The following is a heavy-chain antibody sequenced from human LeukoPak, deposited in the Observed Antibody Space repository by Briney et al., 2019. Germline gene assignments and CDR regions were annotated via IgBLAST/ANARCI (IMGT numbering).Heavy chain of an antibody. CDR2: IKKDGSEK. Sequence: PGGSLRLSCAASGFTFSSYWMNWVRQAPGKGLEWVANIKKDGSEKYYVDSVKGRFTISRDNAKNSLYLQMNSLRAEDTAVYYCARSERSSWFYFDYWGQGTLVTVSS. CDR1: GFTFSSYW. CDR3: ARSERSSWFYFDY. V-gene: IGHV3-7*01. J-gene: IGHJ4*02. D-gene: IGHD6-13*01.